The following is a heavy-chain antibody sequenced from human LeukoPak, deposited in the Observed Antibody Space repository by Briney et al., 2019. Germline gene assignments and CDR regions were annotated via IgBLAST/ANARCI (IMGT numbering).Heavy chain of an antibody. D-gene: IGHD3-10*01. J-gene: IGHJ4*02. CDR3: ARDSPLWFGEKSYYFDY. Sequence: ASVKVSCKASGYTFTSYGISWVRQAPGRGLEWMGWISAYNGNTNYAQKLQGRVTMATDTSTSTAYMELRSLRSDDTAVYYCARDSPLWFGEKSYYFDYWGQGTLVTVSS. CDR2: ISAYNGNT. CDR1: GYTFTSYG. V-gene: IGHV1-18*01.